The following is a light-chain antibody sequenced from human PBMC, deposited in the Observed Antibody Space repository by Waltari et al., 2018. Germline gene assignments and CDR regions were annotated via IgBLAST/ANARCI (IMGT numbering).Light chain of an antibody. CDR1: RSDVGGYHY. CDR2: DVS. Sequence: QSALTQPRSVSGSPGQSVTISCPGTRSDVGGYHYVSWYQQHPGKAPKLMIYDVSKRPSGVPDRFSGSKSGNTASLTISGLQAEDEADYYCCSYAGSYTWVFGGGTKLTVL. V-gene: IGLV2-11*01. CDR3: CSYAGSYTWV. J-gene: IGLJ3*02.